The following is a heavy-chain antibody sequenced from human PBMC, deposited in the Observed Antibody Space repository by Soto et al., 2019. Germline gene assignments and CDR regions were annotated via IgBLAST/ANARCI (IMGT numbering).Heavy chain of an antibody. CDR2: SSAYNGNT. V-gene: IGHV1-18*04. Sequence: SVKVSCKASGYTFTSYGISWLRQAPGQGLVWMGCSSAYNGNTNYAQKLQGRVTMTTDTSTSTAYMELRSLRSDDTAVYYCARVTTPGIAVADFDYWGQGTLVTVSS. J-gene: IGHJ4*02. D-gene: IGHD6-19*01. CDR1: GYTFTSYG. CDR3: ARVTTPGIAVADFDY.